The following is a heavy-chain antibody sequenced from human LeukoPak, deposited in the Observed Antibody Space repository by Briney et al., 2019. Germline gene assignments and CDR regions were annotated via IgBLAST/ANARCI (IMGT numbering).Heavy chain of an antibody. V-gene: IGHV4-59*08. CDR2: IFYSGST. CDR3: ARHGVDDYGDYRGWFDP. CDR1: GGSISSYY. Sequence: SETLSLTCTVSGGSISSYYWSWIRQPPGKGLEWIGFIFYSGSTNSNPSLKSRVTISVDTSKNQFSLKLSSATAADTAVYYCARHGVDDYGDYRGWFDPWGQGTLVTVSS. J-gene: IGHJ5*02. D-gene: IGHD4-17*01.